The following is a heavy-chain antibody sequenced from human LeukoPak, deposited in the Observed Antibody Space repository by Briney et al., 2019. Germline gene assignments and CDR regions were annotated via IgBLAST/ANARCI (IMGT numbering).Heavy chain of an antibody. CDR1: GYSISSGYY. D-gene: IGHD1-26*01. V-gene: IGHV4-38-2*02. Sequence: NPSETLSLTCTVSGYSISSGYYWGWIRQPPGKGLEWIGSIYHSGSTYYNPSLKSRVTISVDTSKNQFSLKLSSVTAADTAVYYCARDLDAGGGATLDYWGQGTLVTVSS. CDR2: IYHSGST. CDR3: ARDLDAGGGATLDY. J-gene: IGHJ4*02.